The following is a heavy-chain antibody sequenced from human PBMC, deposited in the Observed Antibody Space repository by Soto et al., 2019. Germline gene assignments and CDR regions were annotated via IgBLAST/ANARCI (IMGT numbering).Heavy chain of an antibody. CDR2: ISGSGGST. Sequence: GGSLRLSCAPSGFPFSSYSMSWVRQAPREGLGWVSAISGSGGSTYYADSVKGRFTISRDNSKNTLYLQMNSLRAEDTAVYYCAKGVARTVTPYYYYYYMDVWGKGTTVTVSS. V-gene: IGHV3-23*01. D-gene: IGHD4-17*01. CDR1: GFPFSSYS. J-gene: IGHJ6*03. CDR3: AKGVARTVTPYYYYYYMDV.